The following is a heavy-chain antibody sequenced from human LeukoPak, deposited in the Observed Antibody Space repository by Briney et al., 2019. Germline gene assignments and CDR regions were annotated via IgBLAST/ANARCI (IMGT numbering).Heavy chain of an antibody. V-gene: IGHV3-48*02. J-gene: IGHJ4*02. CDR2: IDSSSTTV. CDR1: GFTFSSYS. D-gene: IGHD5-12*01. Sequence: GWSLTLSCAASGFTFSSYSMNWPRQAPGTGLEWVSYIDSSSTTVLYADSVKGRFTISRDNAKNSLYLQMNSLRDEDTAVYYCARDQGGYDYPPDYWGQGTLVTVSS. CDR3: ARDQGGYDYPPDY.